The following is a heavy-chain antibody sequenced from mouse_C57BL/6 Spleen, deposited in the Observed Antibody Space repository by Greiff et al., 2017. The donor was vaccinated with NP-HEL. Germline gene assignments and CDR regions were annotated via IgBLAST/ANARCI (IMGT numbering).Heavy chain of an antibody. Sequence: QVQLQQSGAELVKPGASVKLSCKASGYTFTEYTIHWVKQRSGQGLEWIGWFYPGSGRIKYNEKFKDKATLTADKSSSTVYMELSRLTSEDSAVYFCARHEKGVALYYYAMDYWGQGTSVTVSS. CDR3: ARHEKGVALYYYAMDY. CDR1: GYTFTEYT. CDR2: FYPGSGRI. D-gene: IGHD1-1*01. J-gene: IGHJ4*01. V-gene: IGHV1-62-2*01.